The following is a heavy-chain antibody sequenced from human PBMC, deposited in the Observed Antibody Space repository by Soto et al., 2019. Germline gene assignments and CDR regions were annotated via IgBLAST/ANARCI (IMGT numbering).Heavy chain of an antibody. CDR1: GFTFSSYW. Sequence: PWGSLRLSCAASGFTFSSYWMSWGRQAQGKGLGWVGNIKQDGSENYYVDSVKGRFTISSDNAKNSLYLQTNSLRAEDTAVYYCARVDALTAGYFDYWGQGTLVTVSS. CDR3: ARVDALTAGYFDY. CDR2: IKQDGSEN. V-gene: IGHV3-7*01. D-gene: IGHD7-27*01. J-gene: IGHJ4*02.